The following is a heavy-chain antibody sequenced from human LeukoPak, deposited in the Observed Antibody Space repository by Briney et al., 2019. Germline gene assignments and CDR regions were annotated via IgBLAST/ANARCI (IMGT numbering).Heavy chain of an antibody. V-gene: IGHV1-46*01. D-gene: IGHD3-3*01. CDR3: ARDLKWSIDY. CDR2: INPSGGST. J-gene: IGHJ4*02. CDR1: GYTFTSYY. Sequence: ASVRVSCXASGYTFTSYYIHWVRRAPGQGLEWMGIINPSGGSTNYAQNFQGRVTVTSDTSTSTIYMELSSLRSADTAFYYCARDLKWSIDYWGQGTLVTVSS.